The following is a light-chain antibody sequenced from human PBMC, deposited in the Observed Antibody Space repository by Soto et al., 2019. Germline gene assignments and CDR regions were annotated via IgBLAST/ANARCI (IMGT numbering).Light chain of an antibody. V-gene: IGKV3-20*01. CDR1: QSVSTRY. CDR3: HEFGSSPLAFT. CDR2: GAS. J-gene: IGKJ2*01. Sequence: ESMLTQSPGTLSLSPGERATLSCRASQSVSTRYLAWYQQKPGQAPRLLIYGASIRAAGIPDRFSGSGSGIDFTLTSSTLEPEDFAVYYCHEFGSSPLAFTFGPGTKVEI.